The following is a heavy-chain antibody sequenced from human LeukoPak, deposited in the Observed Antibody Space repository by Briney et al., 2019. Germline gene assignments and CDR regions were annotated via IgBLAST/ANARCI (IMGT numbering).Heavy chain of an antibody. CDR3: ARRRLRYPFDP. CDR1: GGSFSGYY. Sequence: PSETLSLTCDVYGGSFSGYYWSWIRQPPGKGLEWIGEINHRGSTNYNPSLKSRVTISVDTSKNQFSLKLSSVTAADTAVYYCARRRLRYPFDPWGQGTLVTVSS. J-gene: IGHJ5*02. D-gene: IGHD3-9*01. CDR2: INHRGST. V-gene: IGHV4-34*01.